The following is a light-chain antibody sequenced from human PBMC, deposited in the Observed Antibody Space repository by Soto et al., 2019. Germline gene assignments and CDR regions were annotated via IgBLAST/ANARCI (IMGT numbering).Light chain of an antibody. CDR3: QQYESYSPWT. Sequence: DIQMTQSPSALSASVGDRATSTCRASQSISSWLAWYQQKPGKAPKLLIYDASTLQSGVPSRYSGSGSGTEFTLTISNLQPDDFATYYCQQYESYSPWTFGQGTKVDI. V-gene: IGKV1-5*01. J-gene: IGKJ1*01. CDR2: DAS. CDR1: QSISSW.